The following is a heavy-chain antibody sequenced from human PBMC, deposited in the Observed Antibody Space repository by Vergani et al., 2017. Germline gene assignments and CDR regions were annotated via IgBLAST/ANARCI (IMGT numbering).Heavy chain of an antibody. D-gene: IGHD2-2*01. J-gene: IGHJ6*02. CDR1: GYTFTGYY. Sequence: QVQLVQSGAEVKKPGASVKVSCKASGYTFTGYYMHWVRQAPGQGLEWMGWINPNSGGTNYAQKFQGRVTMIRDTCIMTSYLELSRVRSGGTAVYYCASYLVVVPAAPSDYYYGMDVWGQGTTVTVSS. CDR3: ASYLVVVPAAPSDYYYGMDV. V-gene: IGHV1-2*02. CDR2: INPNSGGT.